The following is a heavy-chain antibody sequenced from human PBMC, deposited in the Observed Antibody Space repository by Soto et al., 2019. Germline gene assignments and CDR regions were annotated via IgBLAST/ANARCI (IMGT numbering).Heavy chain of an antibody. CDR2: INDSGST. CDR1: GGSFSNYY. V-gene: IGHV4-34*01. J-gene: IGHJ5*01. D-gene: IGHD6-13*01. Sequence: PSETLSLTCAVYGGSFSNYYWSWIRQPPGKGLEWIGEINDSGSTNYNPSLKSRVTISVDTSKNQFSLKLNSVTAADTAVYYCARSQRQQLVRRNWFDSWVQGSLVTVSS. CDR3: ARSQRQQLVRRNWFDS.